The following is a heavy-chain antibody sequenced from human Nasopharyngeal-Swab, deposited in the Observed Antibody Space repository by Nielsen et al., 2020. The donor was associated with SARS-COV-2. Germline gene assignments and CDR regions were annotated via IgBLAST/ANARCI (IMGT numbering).Heavy chain of an antibody. J-gene: IGHJ6*02. CDR3: ATELVVAAGGSYYYYGMDV. Sequence: GESLKISCAASGSSFSRYAMNLVRQAPGKGLEWVSGISASGGSTDQADSVKGRFTISRDNSKNTLYLQMNSLRAEDTAVYYCATELVVAAGGSYYYYGMDVWGQGTTVTVSS. D-gene: IGHD2-15*01. CDR1: GSSFSRYA. V-gene: IGHV3-23*01. CDR2: ISASGGST.